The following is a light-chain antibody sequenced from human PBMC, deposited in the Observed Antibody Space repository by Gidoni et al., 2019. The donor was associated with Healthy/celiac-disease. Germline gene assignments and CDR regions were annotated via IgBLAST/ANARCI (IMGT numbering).Light chain of an antibody. CDR1: QSVSSSY. Sequence: EIVLTQSPGTLSLSPGERATLSCRASQSVSSSYLAWYQQKPGQAPRLLIYGASSRATGIPDRFIGSGSGTDFTLTISRLEPEDFAVYYCQQYGSSPPTFXGXTKVXIK. CDR2: GAS. CDR3: QQYGSSPPT. V-gene: IGKV3-20*01. J-gene: IGKJ4*01.